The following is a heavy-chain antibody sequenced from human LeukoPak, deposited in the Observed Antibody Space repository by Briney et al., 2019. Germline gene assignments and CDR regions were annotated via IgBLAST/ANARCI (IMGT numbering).Heavy chain of an antibody. CDR3: VKDGSVVVASTDALDI. Sequence: GSLRLSCAASGFVFSSYAMSWVRQAPGKGLEWVSGISGSVARTHYADSVKGRFTISRDNSKNTLHLQMNSLRAENTAIYYCVKDGSVVVASTDALDIWGQGTMVTVSS. CDR2: ISGSVART. CDR1: GFVFSSYA. D-gene: IGHD3-22*01. V-gene: IGHV3-23*01. J-gene: IGHJ3*02.